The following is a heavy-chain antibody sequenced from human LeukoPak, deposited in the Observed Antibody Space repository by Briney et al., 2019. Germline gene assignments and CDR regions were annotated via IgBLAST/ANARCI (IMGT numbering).Heavy chain of an antibody. CDR1: GFTFSSYA. D-gene: IGHD3-9*01. V-gene: IGHV3-23*01. J-gene: IGHJ1*01. CDR3: AKDPLRYFDPTHRGSVPAAEYFQH. Sequence: PGGSLRLSCAASGFTFSSYAMSWVRQAPGKGLEWVSSISGSGGSTYYADSVKGRFTISRDNSKNTLYLQMNSLRAEDTAVYYCAKDPLRYFDPTHRGSVPAAEYFQHWGQGTLVTVSS. CDR2: ISGSGGST.